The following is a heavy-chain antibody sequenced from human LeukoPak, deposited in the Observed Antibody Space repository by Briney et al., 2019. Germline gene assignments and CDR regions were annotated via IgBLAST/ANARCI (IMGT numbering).Heavy chain of an antibody. Sequence: SETLSLTCAVYGGSFSGYYWSWIRQPPGKGLEWIGEINHSGSTNYNPSLKSRVTISVDTSKNQFSLKLSSVTAADTAVYYCARGPTVVTPSAEFGYWGQGTLVTVSS. CDR2: INHSGST. CDR1: GGSFSGYY. V-gene: IGHV4-34*01. CDR3: ARGPTVVTPSAEFGY. D-gene: IGHD4-23*01. J-gene: IGHJ4*02.